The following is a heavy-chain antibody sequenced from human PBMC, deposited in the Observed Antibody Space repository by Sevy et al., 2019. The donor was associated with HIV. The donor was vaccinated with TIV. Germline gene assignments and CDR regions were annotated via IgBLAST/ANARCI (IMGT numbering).Heavy chain of an antibody. CDR1: GGSISSLY. D-gene: IGHD1-26*01. J-gene: IGHJ4*02. V-gene: IGHV4-59*08. Sequence: SETLSLTCAVSGGSISSLYWNWIRQPPGKGLEWIANIYYNGHINYNPSLKSRVTLALDTSKNQFSLRLSSVTAADTAMYYCAGENAWGRDYSWGQGTLVTVSS. CDR2: IYYNGHI. CDR3: AGENAWGRDYS.